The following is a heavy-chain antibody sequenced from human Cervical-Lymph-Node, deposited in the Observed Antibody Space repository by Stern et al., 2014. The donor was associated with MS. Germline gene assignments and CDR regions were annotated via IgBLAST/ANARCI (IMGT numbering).Heavy chain of an antibody. CDR3: ARIAVAGSFDY. Sequence: EVQLLQSGAEVKKVGESLKISCKTSGYSFTSYWFAWVRQMPGKGLEGMGIIFPDDSDTRYSPSFQGQVSISADKSSSTAYLQWSSLKASDTATYYCARIAVAGSFDYWGQGAPVTVSS. D-gene: IGHD6-19*01. CDR2: IFPDDSDT. J-gene: IGHJ4*02. CDR1: GYSFTSYW. V-gene: IGHV5-51*01.